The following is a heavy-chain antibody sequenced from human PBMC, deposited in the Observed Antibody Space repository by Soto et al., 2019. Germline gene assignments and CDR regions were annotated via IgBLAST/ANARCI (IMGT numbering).Heavy chain of an antibody. J-gene: IGHJ6*02. CDR3: ARGSRDDILTGYYYYYYYGMDV. CDR2: IIPVFGTA. D-gene: IGHD3-9*01. CDR1: GGTFSSYA. V-gene: IGHV1-69*06. Sequence: SVKVSCKASGGTFSSYAISWVRQAPGQGLEWMGGIIPVFGTANYAQKFQGRVTITADKSTSTAYMELSSLRSEDTAVYYCARGSRDDILTGYYYYYYYGMDVWGQGTTVTVSS.